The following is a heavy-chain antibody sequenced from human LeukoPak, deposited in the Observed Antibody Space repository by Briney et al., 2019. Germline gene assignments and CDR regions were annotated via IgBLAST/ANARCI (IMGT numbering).Heavy chain of an antibody. D-gene: IGHD1-14*01. CDR1: GGSISTYY. J-gene: IGHJ3*02. CDR2: IYYSGST. V-gene: IGHV4-59*08. CDR3: ARQSATGAFDI. Sequence: SETLSLTCTVSGGSISTYYWSWIRQPPGKGLEWIGNIYYSGSTDYNPSLKSRVTISVDTSKNQFSLKLSSVTAADTAVYYCARQSATGAFDIWGQGTMVTVSS.